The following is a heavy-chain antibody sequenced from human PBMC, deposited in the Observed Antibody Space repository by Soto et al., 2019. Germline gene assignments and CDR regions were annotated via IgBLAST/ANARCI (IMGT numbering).Heavy chain of an antibody. CDR2: ISYDGSNK. V-gene: IGHV3-30*18. CDR1: VFTFSSYG. J-gene: IGHJ6*01. CDR3: AKGGDYYGSGSYWYYYYYGMEV. Sequence: PVGSLRLSCAASVFTFSSYGMHWVRHSPGKGLEWVAVISYDGSNKYYADSVKGRFTISRDNSKNTLYLQMNSLRAEDTAVYYCAKGGDYYGSGSYWYYYYYGMEVWGQETTVTVSS. D-gene: IGHD3-10*01.